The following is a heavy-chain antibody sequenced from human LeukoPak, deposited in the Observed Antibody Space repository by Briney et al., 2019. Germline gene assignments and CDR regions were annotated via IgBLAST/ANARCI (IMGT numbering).Heavy chain of an antibody. CDR2: ISYDGSNR. J-gene: IGHJ4*02. CDR3: AKEVWDGYNVDY. D-gene: IGHD5-24*01. CDR1: GFTFSSYG. V-gene: IGHV3-30*18. Sequence: PGGSLRLSCAASGFTFSSYGMHWVRQAPGKGLEWVAVISYDGSNRYYADPVKGRFTISRDNSKNTLYLQMNSLRAEDTAVYYCAKEVWDGYNVDYWGRGTLVTVSS.